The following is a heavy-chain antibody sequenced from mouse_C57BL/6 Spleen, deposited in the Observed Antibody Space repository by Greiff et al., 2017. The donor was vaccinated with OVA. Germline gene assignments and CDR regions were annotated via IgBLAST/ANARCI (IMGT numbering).Heavy chain of an antibody. CDR3: ARGNSNYAGLAY. V-gene: IGHV1-59*01. D-gene: IGHD2-5*01. CDR1: GYTFTSYW. J-gene: IGHJ3*01. CDR2: IDPSVSYP. Sequence: QVQLQQPGAELVRPGTSVKLSCKASGYTFTSYWMHWVKQRPGQGLEWIGVIDPSVSYPNSNQKFKGKATLTVDTSSSTAYMQLSSLTSEDSAVYYCARGNSNYAGLAYWGQGTLVTVAA.